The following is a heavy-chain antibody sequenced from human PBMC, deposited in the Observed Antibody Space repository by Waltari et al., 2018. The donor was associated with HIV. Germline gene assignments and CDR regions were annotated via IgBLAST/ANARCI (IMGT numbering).Heavy chain of an antibody. CDR2: IYYSGST. CDR1: GGSISSSSYY. D-gene: IGHD2-21*02. CDR3: ARVSNTVVTLYYFDY. Sequence: QLQLQESGPGLVKPSETLSLTCTVSGGSISSSSYYWGWIRQPPGKGLEWIGSIYYSGSTYYNPSLKSRVTISVDTSKNQFSLKLSSVTAADTAVYYCARVSNTVVTLYYFDYWGQGTLVTVSS. J-gene: IGHJ4*02. V-gene: IGHV4-39*07.